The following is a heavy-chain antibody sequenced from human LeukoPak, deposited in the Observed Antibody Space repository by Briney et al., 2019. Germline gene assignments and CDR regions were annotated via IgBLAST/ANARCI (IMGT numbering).Heavy chain of an antibody. CDR3: ARQKWGYYNSSGYSQYYFDY. D-gene: IGHD3-22*01. CDR2: IYPGDSDT. Sequence: GESLKISCKGSGYSFSNYWIGWVRQMPGKGLEWMGIIYPGDSDTRYSPSFQGQVTISADKSISTAYLQWSSLKASDTAMYYCARQKWGYYNSSGYSQYYFDYWGQGTLVTVSS. J-gene: IGHJ4*02. V-gene: IGHV5-51*01. CDR1: GYSFSNYW.